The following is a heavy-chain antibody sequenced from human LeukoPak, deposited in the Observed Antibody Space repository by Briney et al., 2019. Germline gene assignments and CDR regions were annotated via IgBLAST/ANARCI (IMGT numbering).Heavy chain of an antibody. Sequence: PGGSRRLSCAASGFTFTSYAMSWVRQAPGKGLEWVSAIRGSGGSTYYADSVKGRFTISRDTSKNTLYLQMNSLRAEDTAVYYCAKNYGSGSYYNLEYFQHWGQGTLVTVSS. D-gene: IGHD3-10*01. CDR2: IRGSGGST. CDR1: GFTFTSYA. V-gene: IGHV3-23*01. CDR3: AKNYGSGSYYNLEYFQH. J-gene: IGHJ1*01.